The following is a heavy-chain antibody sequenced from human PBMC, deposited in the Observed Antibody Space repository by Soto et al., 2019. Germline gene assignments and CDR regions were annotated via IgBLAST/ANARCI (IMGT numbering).Heavy chain of an antibody. CDR1: GDYINSDKW. CDR3: ARGETQQQRDY. Sequence: SETLSLTCAVSGDYINSDKWWSWIRQPPGKGLQWIGEIYHSGSTKYNPSLKSRVIISVDKSKNQFSLKLSSVTDADTAVYYCARGETQQQRDYWGQGTLVTVSS. CDR2: IYHSGST. V-gene: IGHV4-4*02. J-gene: IGHJ4*02. D-gene: IGHD6-13*01.